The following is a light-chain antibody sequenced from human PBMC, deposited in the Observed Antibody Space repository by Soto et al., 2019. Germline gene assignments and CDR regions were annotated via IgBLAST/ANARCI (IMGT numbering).Light chain of an antibody. CDR1: SSDVGAYNY. V-gene: IGLV2-14*01. CDR3: SLYTSGSTYV. J-gene: IGLJ1*01. CDR2: EVS. Sequence: QSALTQPASVSGSPVQAITISCTGTSSDVGAYNYVSWYQQHPGKAPKFMIYEVSNRPSGVSNRFSGSKSGNTASLTISGLQAEDEADYYCSLYTSGSTYVFGTGTKVTVL.